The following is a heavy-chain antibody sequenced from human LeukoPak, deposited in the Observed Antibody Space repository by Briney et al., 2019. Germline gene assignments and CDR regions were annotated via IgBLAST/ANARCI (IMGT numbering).Heavy chain of an antibody. J-gene: IGHJ4*02. Sequence: ASVKVSCKVSGYTLTELSMHWVRQAPGKGLEWMGIINPSGGSTNYAQKFQGRVTITADESTSTAYMELSSLRSEDTAVYYCARDPGGYSYGLEAPLDYWGQGTLVTVSS. V-gene: IGHV1-46*01. D-gene: IGHD5-18*01. CDR1: GYTLTELS. CDR3: ARDPGGYSYGLEAPLDY. CDR2: INPSGGST.